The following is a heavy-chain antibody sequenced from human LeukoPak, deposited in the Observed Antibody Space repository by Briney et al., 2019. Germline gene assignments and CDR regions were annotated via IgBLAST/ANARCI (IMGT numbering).Heavy chain of an antibody. J-gene: IGHJ4*02. D-gene: IGHD6-13*01. CDR3: AKVPIAAAGTIAIDY. CDR2: ISYDGSNK. V-gene: IGHV3-30*18. CDR1: GFTFSSYG. Sequence: GGSLRLSCAASGFTFSSYGMHWVRQAPGKGLEWVPVISYDGSNKYYADSVKGRFTISRDNSKNTLYLQPNSLRAEDTAVYYCAKVPIAAAGTIAIDYWGQGTLVTVSS.